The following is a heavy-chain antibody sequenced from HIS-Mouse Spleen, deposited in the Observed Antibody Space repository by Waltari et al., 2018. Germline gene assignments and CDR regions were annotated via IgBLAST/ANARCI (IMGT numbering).Heavy chain of an antibody. CDR2: ISYDGSNK. V-gene: IGHV3-30*18. Sequence: QVQLVESGGGVVQPGRSLRLSCAASASTFSRYGMHGVRQAPGKGLEWVAVISYDGSNKYYADSVKGRFTISRDNSKNTLYLQMNSLRAEDTAVYYCAKDRGSQFDYWGQGTLVTVSS. J-gene: IGHJ4*02. CDR3: AKDRGSQFDY. CDR1: ASTFSRYG. D-gene: IGHD1-26*01.